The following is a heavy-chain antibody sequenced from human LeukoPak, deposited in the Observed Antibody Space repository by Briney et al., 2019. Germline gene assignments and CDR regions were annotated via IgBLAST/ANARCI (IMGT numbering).Heavy chain of an antibody. D-gene: IGHD3-22*01. CDR1: GGSISSGSYY. V-gene: IGHV4-61*02. Sequence: SETLSLTCTVSGGSISSGSYYWSWIRQPAGKGLEWIGRIYTSGSTNYNPSLKSRVTMSVDTSKNQFSLKLSSVTAADTAVYYCARDYYDSSGYPSLDYWGQGTLVTVSS. CDR3: ARDYYDSSGYPSLDY. CDR2: IYTSGST. J-gene: IGHJ4*02.